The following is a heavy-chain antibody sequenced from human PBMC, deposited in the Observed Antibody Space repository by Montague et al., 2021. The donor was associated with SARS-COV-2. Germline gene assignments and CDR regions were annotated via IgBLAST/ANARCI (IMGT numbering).Heavy chain of an antibody. CDR3: ARQLGITMIVVVTRKWFDA. D-gene: IGHD3-22*01. J-gene: IGHJ5*02. Sequence: IYYSGSTYYNPSLKSRVTISVDTSKNQFSLKLSSVPAADTALYYCARQLGITMIVVVTRKWFDAWGKGTLVTV. CDR2: IYYSGST. V-gene: IGHV4-39*01.